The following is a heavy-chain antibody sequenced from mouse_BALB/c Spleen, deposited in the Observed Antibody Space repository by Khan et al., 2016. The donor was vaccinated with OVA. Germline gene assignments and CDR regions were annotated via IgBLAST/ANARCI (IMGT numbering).Heavy chain of an antibody. CDR2: IYPGDGDT. J-gene: IGHJ3*01. D-gene: IGHD2-10*02. Sequence: VQLQESGAELVRPGSSVKISCKASGYAFSNYWMNWVKQRPGQGLEWIGQIYPGDGDTNYNGKFKGKATLTADKSSSTAYMQLSSLQYEDSAFYCCARKGYGNYACAYWGQGTLVTVSA. CDR3: ARKGYGNYACAY. V-gene: IGHV1-80*01. CDR1: GYAFSNYW.